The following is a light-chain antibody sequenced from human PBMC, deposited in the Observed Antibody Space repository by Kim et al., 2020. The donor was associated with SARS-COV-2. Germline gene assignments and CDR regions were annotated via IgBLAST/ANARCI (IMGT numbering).Light chain of an antibody. Sequence: PGERATLSCSASQYVRSNYLAWYQQKPGQSPRLLIYGASSRATGIPDRFSGSGSGTDFTLTISRLEPEDFAVYYCQQYGSSPQTFGQGTKVEIK. CDR2: GAS. CDR3: QQYGSSPQT. CDR1: QYVRSNY. J-gene: IGKJ1*01. V-gene: IGKV3-20*01.